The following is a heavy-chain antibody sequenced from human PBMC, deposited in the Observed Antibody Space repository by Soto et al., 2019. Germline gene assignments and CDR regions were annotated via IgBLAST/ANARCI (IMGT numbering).Heavy chain of an antibody. Sequence: EVQLVESGGGLVKPGGSLRLSCAASGFTFSNAWMSWVRQAPGKGLEWVGRIKSKTDGGTTDYAAPVKGRFTISRDDSNHTLHLQMNILKSENTAVYYCTTDALYSYYYYYMYVWGKGTPVTVSS. CDR1: GFTFSNAW. V-gene: IGHV3-15*01. J-gene: IGHJ6*03. D-gene: IGHD2-8*01. CDR3: TTDALYSYYYYYMYV. CDR2: IKSKTDGGTT.